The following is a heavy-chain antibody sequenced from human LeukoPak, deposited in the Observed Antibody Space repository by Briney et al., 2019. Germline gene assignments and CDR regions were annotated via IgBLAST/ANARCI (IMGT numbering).Heavy chain of an antibody. Sequence: GGSLRLSCAASGFTFSDYYMTWVRQAPGKGLEWVSVIYSGGSTYYADSVKGRFTISRDNSNNIVYLQMNSLGAEDTAVYFCARDEGSKRTDAFDIWGQGTMVTVSS. CDR2: IYSGGST. CDR1: GFTFSDYY. J-gene: IGHJ3*02. CDR3: ARDEGSKRTDAFDI. D-gene: IGHD3-10*01. V-gene: IGHV3-66*01.